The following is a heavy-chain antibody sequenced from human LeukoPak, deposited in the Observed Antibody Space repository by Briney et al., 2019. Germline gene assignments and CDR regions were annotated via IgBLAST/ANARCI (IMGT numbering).Heavy chain of an antibody. V-gene: IGHV1-69*04. CDR1: GGTFSSYA. CDR2: IIPILGIA. D-gene: IGHD3-16*01. CDR3: ARVSSAGGFDY. Sequence: ASVKVSCKASGGTFSSYAISWVRQAPGQGLEWMGRIIPILGIANYAQKFQGRVTITADKSTSTAYMELSSLRSEDTAVYYCARVSSAGGFDYWGQGTLVTVSS. J-gene: IGHJ4*02.